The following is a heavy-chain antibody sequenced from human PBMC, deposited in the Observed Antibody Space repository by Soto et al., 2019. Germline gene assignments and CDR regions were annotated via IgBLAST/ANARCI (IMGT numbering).Heavy chain of an antibody. D-gene: IGHD2-2*01. CDR3: ARSQGSSTSLEIYYYYYYGIDV. V-gene: IGHV1-69*01. CDR2: IIPISGTA. Sequence: QVQLVQSGAEVKKPGSSVKVSCKASGGTFSSYAISWVRQAPGQGLEWMGGIIPISGTANYAQKFQGRVTITADESPSTAYMELRSLRSEDTAVYYCARSQGSSTSLEIYYYYYYGIDVWGQGNTVTVSS. CDR1: GGTFSSYA. J-gene: IGHJ6*02.